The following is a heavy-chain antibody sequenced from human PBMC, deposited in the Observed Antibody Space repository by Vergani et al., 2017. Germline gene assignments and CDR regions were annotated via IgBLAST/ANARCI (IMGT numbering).Heavy chain of an antibody. Sequence: QVQLVESGGGVVQPGRSLRLSCAASGFTFSNYGMHWVRQAPGKGLEWVAVISYDGSNKFYADAVKGRFTISRDNSKNTLHLQMNSLRAEDTAVYYCAKLGGTYYEYGGGNDYWGQGTLVTVSS. CDR1: GFTFSNYG. CDR2: ISYDGSNK. J-gene: IGHJ4*02. D-gene: IGHD3-16*01. V-gene: IGHV3-30*18. CDR3: AKLGGTYYEYGGGNDY.